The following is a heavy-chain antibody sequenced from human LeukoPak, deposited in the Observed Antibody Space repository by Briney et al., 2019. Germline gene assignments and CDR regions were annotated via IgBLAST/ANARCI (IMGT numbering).Heavy chain of an antibody. J-gene: IGHJ4*02. CDR1: GYTFTSYG. D-gene: IGHD2-2*01. CDR3: ARVVPAAKLFDY. Sequence: AASVTVSCKASGYTFTSYGISWVRQAPGQGLEWMGWISAYNGNTNYAQKLQGRVTMTTDTSTSTAYMELRSLRSDDTAVYYCARVVPAAKLFDYWGQGTLVTVSS. V-gene: IGHV1-18*01. CDR2: ISAYNGNT.